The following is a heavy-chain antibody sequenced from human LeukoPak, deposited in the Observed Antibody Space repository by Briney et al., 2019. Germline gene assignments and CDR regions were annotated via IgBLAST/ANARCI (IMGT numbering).Heavy chain of an antibody. Sequence: GGPLRLSCAASGFTFSSYSMNWVRQAPGKGLEWVSYISSRSSTIYYADSVKGRFTISRDNAKNSLYLQMNSLRAEDTAVYYCARALGYCSSASCYYFDNWGQGTLVTVSS. CDR2: ISSRSSTI. J-gene: IGHJ4*02. CDR3: ARALGYCSSASCYYFDN. D-gene: IGHD2-2*01. V-gene: IGHV3-48*01. CDR1: GFTFSSYS.